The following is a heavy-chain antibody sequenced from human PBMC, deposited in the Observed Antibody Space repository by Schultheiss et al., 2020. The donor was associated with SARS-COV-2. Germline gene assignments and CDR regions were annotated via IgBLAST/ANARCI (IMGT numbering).Heavy chain of an antibody. Sequence: SETLSLTCGVSGGSISSSNWWSWVRQPPGKGLEWIGEINHSGSTNYNPSLKSRVTISVDTSKNQLSLKLNSVRAEDTAVYYCARPQWGWYDPFDYWGQGTLVTVSS. CDR1: GGSISSSNW. D-gene: IGHD6-19*01. CDR2: INHSGST. CDR3: ARPQWGWYDPFDY. J-gene: IGHJ4*02. V-gene: IGHV4-4*02.